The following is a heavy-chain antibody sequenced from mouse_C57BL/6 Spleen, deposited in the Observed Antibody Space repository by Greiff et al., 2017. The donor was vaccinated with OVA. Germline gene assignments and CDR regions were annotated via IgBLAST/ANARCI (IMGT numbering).Heavy chain of an antibody. CDR1: GYTFTSYW. J-gene: IGHJ4*01. Sequence: QVQLQQPGAELVKPGASVKLSCKASGYTFTSYWMQWVKQRPGQGLEWIGEIDPSDSYTNYNQKFKGKATLTVDTSSSTAYMQLSSLTSEDSAVYYCARGASELGHAMDYWGQGTSVTVSS. CDR3: ARGASELGHAMDY. CDR2: IDPSDSYT. D-gene: IGHD4-1*01. V-gene: IGHV1-50*01.